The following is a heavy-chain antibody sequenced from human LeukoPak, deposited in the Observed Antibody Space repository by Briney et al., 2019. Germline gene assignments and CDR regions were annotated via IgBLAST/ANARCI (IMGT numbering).Heavy chain of an antibody. CDR1: GYTFTSYY. Sequence: ASVKVSCKASGYTFTSYYMHWVRQAPGQGLEWMGIINLSGGSTSYAQKFQGRVTMTRDTSTSTVYMELSSLRSEDTAVYYCASRRYYYDSSGFDGFDYWGQGTLVTVSS. J-gene: IGHJ4*02. CDR3: ASRRYYYDSSGFDGFDY. D-gene: IGHD3-22*01. V-gene: IGHV1-46*03. CDR2: INLSGGST.